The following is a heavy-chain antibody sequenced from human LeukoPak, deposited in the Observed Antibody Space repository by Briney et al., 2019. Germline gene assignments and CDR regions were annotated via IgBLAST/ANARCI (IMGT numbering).Heavy chain of an antibody. D-gene: IGHD3-22*01. CDR2: MTPNSGNT. Sequence: GASVTVSCKAPGYTFTSYDINWVRQATGQGLEWMGWMTPNSGNTGYAQKFQGRVTMTRNTSISTAYMELSSLRTEDTAVYYCAREPDYYDSSGYHDAFDIWGQGTMVTVSS. J-gene: IGHJ3*02. V-gene: IGHV1-8*01. CDR3: AREPDYYDSSGYHDAFDI. CDR1: GYTFTSYD.